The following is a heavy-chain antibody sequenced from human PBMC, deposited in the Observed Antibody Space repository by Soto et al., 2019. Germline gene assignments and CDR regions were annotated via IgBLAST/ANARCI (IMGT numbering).Heavy chain of an antibody. V-gene: IGHV3-15*01. D-gene: IGHD3-22*01. CDR1: GFTFSNAW. CDR3: TTGNPYISDSRGEGH. Sequence: VRSMRLSCAASGFTFSNAWMNWVRQAPGKGLEWIGRIKKRADGGTADHATPVKGRFTISRDDSKNTLCLQMSSLKTEDTAVYYCTTGNPYISDSRGEGHWGKGTMCTV. J-gene: IGHJ4*02. CDR2: IKKRADGGTA.